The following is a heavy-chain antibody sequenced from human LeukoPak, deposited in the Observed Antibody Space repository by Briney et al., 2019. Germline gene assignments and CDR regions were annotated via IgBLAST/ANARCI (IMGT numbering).Heavy chain of an antibody. CDR3: AREPDLYYDSSGTIHY. CDR1: GGSISSYY. D-gene: IGHD3-22*01. Sequence: SETLSLTCTVSGGSISSYYWRWIRQPPGKGLEWIGYIYYSGSTNYNPSLKSRVTISVDTSKNQFSLKLSSVTAEDTAVYYCAREPDLYYDSSGTIHYWGQGTLVTVSS. J-gene: IGHJ4*02. V-gene: IGHV4-59*01. CDR2: IYYSGST.